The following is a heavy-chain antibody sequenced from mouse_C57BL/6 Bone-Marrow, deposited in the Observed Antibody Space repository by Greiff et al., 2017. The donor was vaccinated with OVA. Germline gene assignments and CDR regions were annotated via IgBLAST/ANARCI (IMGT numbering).Heavy chain of an antibody. CDR1: GYTFTSYG. V-gene: IGHV1-81*01. CDR2: IYPRSGNT. CDR3: ASCYGSRRFAY. J-gene: IGHJ3*01. Sequence: VQLQESGAELARPGASVKLSCKASGYTFTSYGISWVKQSPGQGLEWIGEIYPRSGNTYYNEKFKGKATLTADKSSSTAYMELRSLTSEDSAVYFCASCYGSRRFAYWGQGTLITVSA. D-gene: IGHD1-1*01.